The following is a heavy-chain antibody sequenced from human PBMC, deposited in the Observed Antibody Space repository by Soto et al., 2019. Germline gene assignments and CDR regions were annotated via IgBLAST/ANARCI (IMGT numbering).Heavy chain of an antibody. Sequence: EGSLRLSCAAAGSTFSDYYMSWTRQAQWKGLEWVSYISSSSSYTNYADSVKGRFTISRDNAKHSLYLQMNSLRAEDTAVYYCASTPSSSSSSYYYYGMDVWGQGTTVTVSS. D-gene: IGHD6-6*01. CDR3: ASTPSSSSSSYYYYGMDV. V-gene: IGHV3-11*06. CDR2: ISSSSSYT. J-gene: IGHJ6*02. CDR1: GSTFSDYY.